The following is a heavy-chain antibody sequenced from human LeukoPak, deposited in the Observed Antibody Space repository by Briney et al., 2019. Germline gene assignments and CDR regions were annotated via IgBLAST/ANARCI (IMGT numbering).Heavy chain of an antibody. D-gene: IGHD4-17*01. CDR3: ARATVEETAEYFQH. CDR1: GYTFTTYS. CDR2: INTNTGDP. V-gene: IGHV7-4-1*02. Sequence: ASVKVSCKASGYTFTTYSMHWVRQAPGQGFEWMGWINTNTGDPTYAQGFTGRFVFSLDTSVNTAYLQISSLKAEDTAVYYCARATVEETAEYFQHWGQGTLVTVSS. J-gene: IGHJ1*01.